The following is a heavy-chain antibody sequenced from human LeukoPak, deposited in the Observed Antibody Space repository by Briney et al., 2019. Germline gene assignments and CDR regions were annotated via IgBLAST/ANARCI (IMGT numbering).Heavy chain of an antibody. CDR1: GGSISSYY. V-gene: IGHV4-59*01. CDR3: ARAASGSYYEVNY. Sequence: SETLSLTCTVSGGSISSYYWSWIRQPPGKGLERIGYIYYSGSTNYNPSLKSRVTISVDTSKNQFSLKLSSVTAADTAVYYCARAASGSYYEVNYWGQGTLVTVSS. D-gene: IGHD1-26*01. J-gene: IGHJ4*02. CDR2: IYYSGST.